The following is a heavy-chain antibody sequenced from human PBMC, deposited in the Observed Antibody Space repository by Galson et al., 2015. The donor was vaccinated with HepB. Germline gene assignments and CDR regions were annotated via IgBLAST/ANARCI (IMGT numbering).Heavy chain of an antibody. Sequence: SLRLSCAVSGFTVSGNYMSWVRQAPGKGLEWVSGVKSGDNTYYADSVRGRFTISRDNSKNTLDLQMNNLRAEDTAIYYCAKRARWGEDGMDVWGPGTPVAVSS. D-gene: IGHD3-16*01. J-gene: IGHJ6*02. CDR2: VKSGDNT. CDR1: GFTVSGNY. CDR3: AKRARWGEDGMDV. V-gene: IGHV3-53*01.